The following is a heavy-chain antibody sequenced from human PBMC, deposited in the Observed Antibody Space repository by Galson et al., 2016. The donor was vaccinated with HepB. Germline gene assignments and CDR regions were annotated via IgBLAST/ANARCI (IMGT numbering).Heavy chain of an antibody. D-gene: IGHD5-18*01. Sequence: SVKVSCKASGYTFINYFLHWVRQAPGQGPEWMGIINPSSGGSANFAQKFQGRVSMTSDRSTSTVYMELSSLRSEGTAVYYCARDNGYSYGYWDYWGQGTLVTVSS. CDR3: ARDNGYSYGYWDY. CDR2: INPSSGGSA. CDR1: GYTFINYF. V-gene: IGHV1-46*01. J-gene: IGHJ4*02.